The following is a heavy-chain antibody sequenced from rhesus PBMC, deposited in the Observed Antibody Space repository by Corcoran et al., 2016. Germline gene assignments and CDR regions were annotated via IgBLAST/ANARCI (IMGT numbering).Heavy chain of an antibody. CDR2: IDSSGNT. Sequence: QLQLQESGPGLVKPSATLSLTCAVSAGSISGYWWSCILPPPRTGVEWIGRIDSSGNTDYNPSRKRRVTVSRDTSKNQFSLSLNSVTAADTAVYYCARGYCTGSGCYGYGYWGQGVLVTVSS. CDR3: ARGYCTGSGCYGYGY. CDR1: AGSISGYW. J-gene: IGHJ4*01. D-gene: IGHD2-21*01. V-gene: IGHV4-160*01.